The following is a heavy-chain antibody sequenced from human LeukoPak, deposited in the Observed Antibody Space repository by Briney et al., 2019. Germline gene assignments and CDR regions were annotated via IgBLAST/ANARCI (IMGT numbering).Heavy chain of an antibody. CDR3: AREVREFIVVVPAAHSSYYYYMDV. Sequence: SETLSLTCTVSGGSISRGGYYCSWIRQHPGKGLEWIGYIYYSGSTYYNPSLKSRVTISVDPSKNQFSLKLSSVTAADTAVYYCAREVREFIVVVPAAHSSYYYYMDVWGKGTTVTVSS. CDR1: GGSISRGGYY. D-gene: IGHD2-2*01. J-gene: IGHJ6*03. V-gene: IGHV4-31*03. CDR2: IYYSGST.